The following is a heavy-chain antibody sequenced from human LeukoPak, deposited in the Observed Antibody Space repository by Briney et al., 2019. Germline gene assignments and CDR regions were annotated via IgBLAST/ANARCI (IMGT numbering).Heavy chain of an antibody. D-gene: IGHD4-17*01. V-gene: IGHV4-4*07. CDR2: IYTSGST. Sequence: PSETLSLTCTVSGGSISSYYWRWIRQPAGKGLEWIGRIYTSGSTNYSPSLKSRVTMSVDTSKNQFSLKLSSVTAADTAVYYCARGYGDYGYYFDYWGQGTLVTVSS. CDR3: ARGYGDYGYYFDY. CDR1: GGSISSYY. J-gene: IGHJ4*02.